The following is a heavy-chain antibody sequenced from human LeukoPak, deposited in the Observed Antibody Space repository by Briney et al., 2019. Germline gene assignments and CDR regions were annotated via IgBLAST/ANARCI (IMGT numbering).Heavy chain of an antibody. CDR2: IYSGGST. V-gene: IGHV3-53*01. D-gene: IGHD3-22*01. Sequence: GGSLRLSCAASGFTVSSNYMSWVRQAPGKGLEWVSVIYSGGSTYYADSVKGRFTISRDNSKNTLYLQMSSLRAEDTAVYYCAREYYYDSSGYLTWGQGTLVTVSS. J-gene: IGHJ4*02. CDR1: GFTVSSNY. CDR3: AREYYYDSSGYLT.